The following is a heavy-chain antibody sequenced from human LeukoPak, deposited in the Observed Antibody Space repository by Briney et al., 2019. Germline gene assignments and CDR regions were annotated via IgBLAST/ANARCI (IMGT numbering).Heavy chain of an antibody. V-gene: IGHV3-23*01. CDR2: ISGSGGST. J-gene: IGHJ5*02. Sequence: GGSLRLSCAASGFTVSSNYMSWVRQAPGKGLEWVSAISGSGGSTYYADSVKGRFTISRDNSKNTLYLQMNSLRAEDTAVYYCAKRAAHELNWFDPWGQGTLVTVSS. CDR3: AKRAAHELNWFDP. D-gene: IGHD6-6*01. CDR1: GFTVSSNY.